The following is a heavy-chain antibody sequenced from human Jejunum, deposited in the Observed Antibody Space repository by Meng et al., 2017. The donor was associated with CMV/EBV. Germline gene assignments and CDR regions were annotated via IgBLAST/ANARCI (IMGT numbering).Heavy chain of an antibody. CDR3: AHRLRAAAGQNWFDP. D-gene: IGHD6-13*01. J-gene: IGHJ5*02. CDR2: IYWNDDK. V-gene: IGHV2-5*01. Sequence: FYLSTRGVGVGWIRQPPGKALEWLALIYWNDDKRYSPSLKSRLTITKDTSKNQVVLTMTNMDPVDTATYYCAHRLRAAAGQNWFDPWGQGTLVTVSS. CDR1: FYLSTRGVG.